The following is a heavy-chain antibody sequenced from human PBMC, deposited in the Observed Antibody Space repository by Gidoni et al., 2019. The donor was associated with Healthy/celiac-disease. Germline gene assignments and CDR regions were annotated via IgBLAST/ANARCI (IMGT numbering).Heavy chain of an antibody. D-gene: IGHD2-2*01. CDR3: ARHVYDPLIVVVPAAKKYYFDY. Sequence: QLQLQESGPGLVKPSETLSLTCPVSGGSLSISSYYWGWIRQPPGKGLEWIGSIYYSGSTYYNPSLKSRVTISVDTSKNQFSLKLSSVTAADTAVYYCARHVYDPLIVVVPAAKKYYFDYWGQGTLVTVSS. J-gene: IGHJ4*02. CDR2: IYYSGST. CDR1: GGSLSISSYY. V-gene: IGHV4-39*01.